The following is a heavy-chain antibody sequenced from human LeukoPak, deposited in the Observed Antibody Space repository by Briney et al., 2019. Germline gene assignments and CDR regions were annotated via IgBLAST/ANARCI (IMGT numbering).Heavy chain of an antibody. Sequence: GASVKVSCKASGYTFTSYYMHWVRQAPGQGLEWMGIINPSGGSTSYAQKFQGRVTMTRDTSTSTVYMELSSLRSEDTAVYYCARAYSYYYDSSGYRGWYFDLWGRGTLVTVSS. CDR2: INPSGGST. CDR1: GYTFTSYY. CDR3: ARAYSYYYDSSGYRGWYFDL. J-gene: IGHJ2*01. D-gene: IGHD3-22*01. V-gene: IGHV1-46*01.